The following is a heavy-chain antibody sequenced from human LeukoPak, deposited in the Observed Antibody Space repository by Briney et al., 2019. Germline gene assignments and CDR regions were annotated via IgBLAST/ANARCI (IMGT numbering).Heavy chain of an antibody. J-gene: IGHJ4*02. CDR3: ARVHLIAAAGTFDY. D-gene: IGHD6-13*01. Sequence: PGGSLRLSCAASGFTFSRYWMSWVRQAPGKGLEWVASIKQDGSERYFVDPVKGRFTISRDNAKNSLYLQMNSLRAEDTAVYYCARVHLIAAAGTFDYWGQGTLVTVSS. V-gene: IGHV3-7*01. CDR2: IKQDGSER. CDR1: GFTFSRYW.